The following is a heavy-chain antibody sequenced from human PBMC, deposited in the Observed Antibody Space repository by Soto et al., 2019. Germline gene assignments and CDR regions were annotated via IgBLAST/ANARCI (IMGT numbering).Heavy chain of an antibody. CDR3: AKERAARGIDY. CDR2: ISTSGGNR. D-gene: IGHD6-6*01. J-gene: IGHJ4*02. V-gene: IGHV3-23*01. Sequence: EVRLLESGGGLVQPGGSLRLSCAASGFTYTNYAMTWVRQTPGKGLEWVSIISTSGGNRYYADSVKGRFTISRDNSENTVYLQMNSLRVDDTALYYCAKERAARGIDYWGPGTLVTVSS. CDR1: GFTYTNYA.